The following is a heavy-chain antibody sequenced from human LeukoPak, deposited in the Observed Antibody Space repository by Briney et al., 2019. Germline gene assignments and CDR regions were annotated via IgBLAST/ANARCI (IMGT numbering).Heavy chain of an antibody. Sequence: GGSLRLSCAASGFTFSSYAMHWVRQAPGKGLEWVAVISYDGSNKYYADSVKGRFTISRDNSKNTLYLQMNSLRAEDTAVYYCAKVWVRGVINDYYYYMDVWGKGTTVTISS. CDR3: AKVWVRGVINDYYYYMDV. CDR2: ISYDGSNK. CDR1: GFTFSSYA. J-gene: IGHJ6*03. D-gene: IGHD3-10*01. V-gene: IGHV3-30*04.